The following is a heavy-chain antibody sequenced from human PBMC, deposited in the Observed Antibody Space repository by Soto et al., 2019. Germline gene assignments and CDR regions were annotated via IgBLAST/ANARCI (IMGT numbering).Heavy chain of an antibody. CDR1: GGSVSSGSYY. CDR2: IYYSGST. V-gene: IGHV4-61*01. CDR3: ARDRTTEYYYGMDV. D-gene: IGHD1-7*01. Sequence: PSETLSLTCTVSGGSVSSGSYYWSWIRQPPGKGLEWIGYIYYSGSTNYNPSLKSRVTISVDTSKNQFSLKLSSVTAADTAVYYCARDRTTEYYYGMDVWGQGTTVTVSS. J-gene: IGHJ6*02.